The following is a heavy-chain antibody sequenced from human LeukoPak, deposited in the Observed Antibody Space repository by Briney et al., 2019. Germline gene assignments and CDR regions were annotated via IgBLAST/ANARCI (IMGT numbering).Heavy chain of an antibody. Sequence: ASVTVSCKASGYTFTNYAIIWVRQAPGQGLEWMGWISAYSGHRNYAQKVQGRVTMTTDTSTSTAYMELRSLRSDDTAVYYCARRMAVTGTDYWGQGTLVTVSS. V-gene: IGHV1-18*01. CDR1: GYTFTNYA. D-gene: IGHD6-19*01. CDR3: ARRMAVTGTDY. J-gene: IGHJ4*02. CDR2: ISAYSGHR.